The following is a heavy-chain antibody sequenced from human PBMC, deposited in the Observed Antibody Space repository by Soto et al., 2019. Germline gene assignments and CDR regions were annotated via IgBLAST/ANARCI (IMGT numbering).Heavy chain of an antibody. D-gene: IGHD4-4*01. CDR3: AGASNARLDY. V-gene: IGHV1-3*01. CDR2: INGGNGNT. Sequence: QVQVVQSGAEVNKPGASVKVSCKASGYTFRAYSMNWVRQAPGQRLEGMGWINGGNGNTEYSQTFQGRVTITWDTSASIAYMELSSLSREDTAVYYCAGASNARLDYWGQGTLVTVSS. CDR1: GYTFRAYS. J-gene: IGHJ4*02.